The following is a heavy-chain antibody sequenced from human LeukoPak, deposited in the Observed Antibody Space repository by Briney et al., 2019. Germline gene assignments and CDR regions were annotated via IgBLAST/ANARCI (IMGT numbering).Heavy chain of an antibody. V-gene: IGHV3-23*01. CDR1: GFTFSSYA. Sequence: GGSLRLSCAASGFTFSSYAMSWVRQAPGKGLEWVSAISGSGGSTYYADSVKGRFTISRDNAKNSLYLEMNSLTVEDTAVYYCARQKRTFDYWGRGTLVTVS. J-gene: IGHJ4*02. CDR3: ARQKRTFDY. CDR2: ISGSGGST.